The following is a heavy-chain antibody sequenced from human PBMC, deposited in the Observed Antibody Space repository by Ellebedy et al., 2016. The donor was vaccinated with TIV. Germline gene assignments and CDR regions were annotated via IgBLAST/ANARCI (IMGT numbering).Heavy chain of an antibody. J-gene: IGHJ5*02. CDR3: VGFGVFNL. Sequence: PGGSLRLSCAASGFTFSDYYMSWVRQAPGKGLEWVAQIKTDGSETYYVDSVKGRFTISRENAKNALFLQMDGLRVDDSAVYYCVGFGVFNLWGQGAPVTVSS. D-gene: IGHD3-3*01. CDR2: IKTDGSET. CDR1: GFTFSDYY. V-gene: IGHV3-7*01.